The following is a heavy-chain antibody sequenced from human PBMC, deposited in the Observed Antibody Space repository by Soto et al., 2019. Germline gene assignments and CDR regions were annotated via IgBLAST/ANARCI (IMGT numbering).Heavy chain of an antibody. CDR2: IDPSDSYT. Sequence: RGESLKISCKGSGYSFTSYWIGWVRQMPGKGLEWMGRIDPSDSYTNYSPSFQGHVTISADKSISTAYLQWSSLKASDTAMYYCASPYYYGSGSYSSYGMDVWGQGTTVTVSS. CDR1: GYSFTSYW. D-gene: IGHD3-10*01. CDR3: ASPYYYGSGSYSSYGMDV. V-gene: IGHV5-10-1*01. J-gene: IGHJ6*02.